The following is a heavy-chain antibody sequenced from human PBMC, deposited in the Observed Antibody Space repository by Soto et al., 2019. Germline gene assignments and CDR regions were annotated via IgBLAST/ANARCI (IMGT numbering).Heavy chain of an antibody. CDR2: IYYSGST. V-gene: IGHV4-31*03. Sequence: SETLSLTCTVSGGSISSGGYYWSWIRQHPGKGLEWIGYIYYSGSTYYNPSLKSRVTISVDTSKNQFSLKLSSVTAADTAVYYCARGGDYYDSSGYGGADYWGQGTLVTVSS. CDR3: ARGGDYYDSSGYGGADY. D-gene: IGHD3-22*01. CDR1: GGSISSGGYY. J-gene: IGHJ4*02.